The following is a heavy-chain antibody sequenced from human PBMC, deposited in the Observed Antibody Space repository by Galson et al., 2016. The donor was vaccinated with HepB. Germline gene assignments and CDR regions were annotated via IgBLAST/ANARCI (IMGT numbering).Heavy chain of an antibody. CDR3: ARSWASGSLNYYYYAMDV. D-gene: IGHD3-10*01. J-gene: IGHJ6*02. CDR2: INGGNGNT. CDR1: GYMFTSYG. V-gene: IGHV1-3*01. Sequence: SVKVSCKASGYMFTSYGMHWVRQAPGQRPEWMGWINGGNGNTKYSQKLQGRVNITRDTSASTAYMELSSLRSEDTAVYYCARSWASGSLNYYYYAMDVWGLGTTVTVSS.